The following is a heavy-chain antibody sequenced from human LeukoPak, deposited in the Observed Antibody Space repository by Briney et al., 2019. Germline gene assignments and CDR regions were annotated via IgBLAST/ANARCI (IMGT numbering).Heavy chain of an antibody. V-gene: IGHV4-34*01. Sequence: PSETLSLTCAVYGGSFSGYYWSWIRQPPGKGLEWIGEINHSGSTNYNPSLKSRVTISVDTSKNQFSLKLSSVTAADTAVYYCASSPSGYCSGGSCYGGTYYYYYGMDVWGQGTTVTVSS. J-gene: IGHJ6*02. CDR3: ASSPSGYCSGGSCYGGTYYYYYGMDV. D-gene: IGHD2-15*01. CDR1: GGSFSGYY. CDR2: INHSGST.